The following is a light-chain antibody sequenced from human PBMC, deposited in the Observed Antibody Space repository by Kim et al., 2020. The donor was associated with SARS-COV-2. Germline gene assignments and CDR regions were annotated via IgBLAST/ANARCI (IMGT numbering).Light chain of an antibody. CDR1: HSVNSN. V-gene: IGKV3-15*01. CDR3: QQYDNWPPYT. Sequence: EIVMTQSPATLSVSPGERATLSCRASHSVNSNLAWYQQKPGQAPRLLIYGASTRATDIPDRFSGSGSGTEFTLIISNLHSEDIAVYYCQQYDNWPPYTFGQGTKLEI. CDR2: GAS. J-gene: IGKJ2*01.